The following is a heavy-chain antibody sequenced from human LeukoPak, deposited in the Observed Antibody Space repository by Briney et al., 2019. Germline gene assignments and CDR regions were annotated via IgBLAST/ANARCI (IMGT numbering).Heavy chain of an antibody. CDR3: ATGTVSSSWLGIFDF. V-gene: IGHV1-2*02. Sequence: GASVKVSCKASGYTFTGYYMHWVRQAPGQGLEWMGWINPNSGGTNYAQKFQGRVTMTEDTSADTAYMELSSLTSDDTALYYCATGTVSSSWLGIFDFWGQGTLVTVSS. D-gene: IGHD6-13*01. CDR1: GYTFTGYY. CDR2: INPNSGGT. J-gene: IGHJ4*02.